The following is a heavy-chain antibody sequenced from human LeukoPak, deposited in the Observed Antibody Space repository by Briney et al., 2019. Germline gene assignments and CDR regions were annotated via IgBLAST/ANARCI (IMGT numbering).Heavy chain of an antibody. V-gene: IGHV4-39*07. CDR3: ARTFHYDILTGYYNPYFDY. Sequence: SETLSPTCTVSGGSISSSSYYWGWIRQPPGKGLEWIGSIYYSGSTYYNPSLKSRVTISVDTSKNQFSLKLSSVTAADTAVYYCARTFHYDILTGYYNPYFDYWGQGTLVTVSS. J-gene: IGHJ4*02. D-gene: IGHD3-9*01. CDR2: IYYSGST. CDR1: GGSISSSSYY.